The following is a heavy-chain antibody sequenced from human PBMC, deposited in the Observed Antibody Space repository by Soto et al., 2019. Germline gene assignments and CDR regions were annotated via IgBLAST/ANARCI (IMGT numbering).Heavy chain of an antibody. CDR3: ARGLLWFGELEEYGMDV. J-gene: IGHJ6*02. CDR2: IWYDGSNK. Sequence: GGSLRLSCAASGFTFSSYGMHWVRQAPGKGLEWVAVIWYDGSNKYYADSVKGRFTISRDNSKNTLYLQMNSLRAEDTAVYYCARGLLWFGELEEYGMDVWGQGTTVTVSS. D-gene: IGHD3-10*01. CDR1: GFTFSSYG. V-gene: IGHV3-33*01.